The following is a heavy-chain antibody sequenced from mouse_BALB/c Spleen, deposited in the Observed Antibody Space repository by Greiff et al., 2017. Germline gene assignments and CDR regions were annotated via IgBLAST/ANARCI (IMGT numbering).Heavy chain of an antibody. CDR3: ARYYGGRGYWYFDV. CDR1: GFNIKDYY. CDR2: IDPENGNT. Sequence: VQLQQSGAELVRPGALVKLSCKASGFNIKDYYMHWVKQRPEQGLEWIGWIDPENGNTIYDPKFQGKASITADTSSNTAYLQLSSLTSEDTAVYYCARYYGGRGYWYFDVWGAGTTVTVSS. J-gene: IGHJ1*01. V-gene: IGHV14-1*02. D-gene: IGHD1-1*01.